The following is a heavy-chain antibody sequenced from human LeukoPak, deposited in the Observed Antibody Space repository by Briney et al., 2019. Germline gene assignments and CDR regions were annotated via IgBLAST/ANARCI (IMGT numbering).Heavy chain of an antibody. CDR2: INHSGST. CDR1: DGSFSGYY. D-gene: IGHD3-22*01. CDR3: ARDDTHYGSSGSFYDAFDI. Sequence: PSETLSLTCAVYDGSFSGYYWSWIRQPPGKGLEWIGEINHSGSTNYNPSFKSRVTISLDTSKSQFSLKVRYVTAADTAVYYCARDDTHYGSSGSFYDAFDIWGQGTMVTVSS. V-gene: IGHV4-34*01. J-gene: IGHJ3*02.